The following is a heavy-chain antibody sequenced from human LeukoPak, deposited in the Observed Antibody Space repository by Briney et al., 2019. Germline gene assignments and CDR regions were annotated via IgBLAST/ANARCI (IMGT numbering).Heavy chain of an antibody. CDR3: ASQLSFTVIED. CDR1: GGSFSGYY. Sequence: SETLSLTCAVYGGSFSGYYWSWIRQPPGKGLEWIGEINHSGSTNYNPSLKSRVTISVDTSKNQFSLKLSSVTAADTAVYYCASQLSFTVIEDWGQGTLVTVSS. J-gene: IGHJ4*02. D-gene: IGHD2/OR15-2a*01. V-gene: IGHV4-34*01. CDR2: INHSGST.